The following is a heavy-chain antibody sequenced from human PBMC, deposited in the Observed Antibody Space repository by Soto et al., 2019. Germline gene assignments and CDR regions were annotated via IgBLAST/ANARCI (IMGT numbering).Heavy chain of an antibody. Sequence: VQLVESGGGLVEPGGSLRLSCEASAFMFSSYWMSWVRQAPGEGLEWVANIKQDGSEIHYLESVEGRFTIFRDNARRSLYLKMNSLRAEDTAVYFCASYSGSYFPVGHDRWGQGTLVVVSS. CDR3: ASYSGSYFPVGHDR. V-gene: IGHV3-7*01. D-gene: IGHD3-10*01. J-gene: IGHJ5*02. CDR1: AFMFSSYW. CDR2: IKQDGSEI.